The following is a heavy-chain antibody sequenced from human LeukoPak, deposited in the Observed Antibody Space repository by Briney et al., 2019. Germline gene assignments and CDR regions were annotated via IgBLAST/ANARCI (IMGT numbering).Heavy chain of an antibody. D-gene: IGHD5-12*01. CDR1: GFTFSDYY. V-gene: IGHV3-11*01. J-gene: IGHJ5*02. CDR2: ISSSGSTI. CDR3: ASDASGYFWFDP. Sequence: PGGSLRLSCAASGFTFSDYYMSWIRQAPGKGLEWVSYISSSGSTIYYADSVKGRFTISRDNAKNSLYLQMNSLRADDTAVYYCASDASGYFWFDPWGQGTLVTVSS.